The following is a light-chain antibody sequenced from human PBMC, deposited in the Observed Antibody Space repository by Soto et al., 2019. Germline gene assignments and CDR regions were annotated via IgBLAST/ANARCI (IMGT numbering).Light chain of an antibody. CDR3: GSWDSSLSAYV. Sequence: VLTXPPSVSAAPGQKVTISCSGSSSNIGGNSVSWYQQLPGTAPKLLIYDDDKRPSGIPDRFSGSKSGTSATLGITGFRTGDEADYYCGSWDSSLSAYVFGTGTKVTVL. V-gene: IGLV1-51*01. J-gene: IGLJ1*01. CDR2: DDD. CDR1: SSNIGGNS.